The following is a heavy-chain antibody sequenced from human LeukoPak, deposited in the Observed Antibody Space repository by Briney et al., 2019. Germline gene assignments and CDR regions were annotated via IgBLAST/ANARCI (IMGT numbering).Heavy chain of an antibody. D-gene: IGHD1-1*01. V-gene: IGHV3-21*01. CDR2: ISSSSSYI. J-gene: IGHJ6*03. Sequence: PGGSLRLSCAASGFIFSSYSMNWVRQAPGKGLEWVSSISSSSSYIYYADSVKGRFTISRDNAKNSLYLQMNSLRAEDTAVYYCARVLTKSRGYYYMDVWGKGTTVTVSS. CDR3: ARVLTKSRGYYYMDV. CDR1: GFIFSSYS.